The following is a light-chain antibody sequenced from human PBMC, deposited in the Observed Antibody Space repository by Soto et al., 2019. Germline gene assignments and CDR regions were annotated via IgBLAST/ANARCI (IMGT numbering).Light chain of an antibody. V-gene: IGLV3-21*02. J-gene: IGLJ2*01. CDR2: DDG. CDR1: NIGSKN. CDR3: QVWDSSSDHHA. Sequence: SYELTQPPSVSVAPGQTARITCGGNNIGSKNVHWYQQKPGQASVLVVYDDGDRPSGIPDRFSGPNSGNTATLTISRVEAGDEADYYCQVWDSSSDHHAFGGGTKLTVL.